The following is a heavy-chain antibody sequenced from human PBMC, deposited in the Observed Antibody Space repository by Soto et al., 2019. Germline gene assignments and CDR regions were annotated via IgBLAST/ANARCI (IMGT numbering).Heavy chain of an antibody. Sequence: QVQLVQSGAEVKKPGSSVKVSCKASGGTFSSYAISWVRQAPGQGLEWMGGIIPIFGTANYAQKFQGRVTVTAVRSTSTAYVELSGLNSEDRAVYYCARGLVVVDNWFDPWGQGTLVTVSS. V-gene: IGHV1-69*12. CDR2: IIPIFGTA. CDR1: GGTFSSYA. D-gene: IGHD2-15*01. CDR3: ARGLVVVDNWFDP. J-gene: IGHJ5*02.